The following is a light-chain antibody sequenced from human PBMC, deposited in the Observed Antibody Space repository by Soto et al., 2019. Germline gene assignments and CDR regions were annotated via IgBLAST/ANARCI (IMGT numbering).Light chain of an antibody. CDR1: SSDVGGYNY. J-gene: IGLJ1*01. CDR3: SSYTSSSTNYV. Sequence: QSVLTQPASVSGSPGQSITISCTGTSSDVGGYNYVSWYQQHPGKAPKLMIYEVSNRPSGVSNRFSGSKSGNTASLTISGLQAEDEADYYCSSYTSSSTNYVFGTGTKVT. CDR2: EVS. V-gene: IGLV2-14*01.